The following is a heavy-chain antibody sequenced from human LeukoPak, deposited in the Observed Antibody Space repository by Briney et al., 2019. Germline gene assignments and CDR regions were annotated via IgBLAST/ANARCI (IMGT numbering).Heavy chain of an antibody. Sequence: PGGSLRLSCAASGFTFSDYYMSWIRQTPGKGLEWVSYIRSSGSTIYYADSVKGRFTISRDNAKNSLYLQMNSLRAEDTAVYYCAKDGVLGYCSSTSCYGGDYWGQGTLVTVSS. CDR2: IRSSGSTI. V-gene: IGHV3-11*01. D-gene: IGHD2-2*01. CDR1: GFTFSDYY. CDR3: AKDGVLGYCSSTSCYGGDY. J-gene: IGHJ4*02.